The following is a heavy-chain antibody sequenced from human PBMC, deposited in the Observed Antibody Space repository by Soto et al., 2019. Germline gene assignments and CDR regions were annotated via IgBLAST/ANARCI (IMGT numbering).Heavy chain of an antibody. CDR3: ARVEAGPSPIAARRYYFDY. CDR2: ISAYNGTT. CDR1: VYTFTSYA. V-gene: IGHV1-18*04. Sequence: QVQLLQSGAEVKKPGASVKVSCKTSVYTFTSYAISWVRQAPGQGLEWLGWISAYNGTTNYAHKLHVRVTMTTDTATGTAYMDLRSLRSDDTALYYCARVEAGPSPIAARRYYFDYWGQGTLVTVSS. J-gene: IGHJ4*02. D-gene: IGHD6-6*01.